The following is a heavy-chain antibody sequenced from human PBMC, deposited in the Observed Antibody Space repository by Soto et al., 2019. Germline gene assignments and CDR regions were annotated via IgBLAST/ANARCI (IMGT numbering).Heavy chain of an antibody. Sequence: PSETLSLTCTVSGGSISSYYWSWIRQPPGKGLEWIGYIYYSGSTNYNPSLKSRVTISVDTSKNQFSLKLSSVTAADTAVYYCARVDGGDYHERTFDYWGQGTLVTVSS. CDR1: GGSISSYY. J-gene: IGHJ4*02. D-gene: IGHD4-17*01. CDR3: ARVDGGDYHERTFDY. V-gene: IGHV4-59*01. CDR2: IYYSGST.